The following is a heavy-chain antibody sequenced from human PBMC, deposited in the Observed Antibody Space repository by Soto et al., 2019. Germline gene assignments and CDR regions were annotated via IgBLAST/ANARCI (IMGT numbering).Heavy chain of an antibody. Sequence: SGTLSLTCAVYGGSFTGYYWSWIRQPPGKGLEWIGEINHSGSTNYNPSLKSRVTISVDTSQNQFSLNLSSVTAADTAVYYCARVRRLSLVPSDFDYWGQGTLVTVSS. CDR2: INHSGST. CDR1: GGSFTGYY. J-gene: IGHJ4*02. V-gene: IGHV4-34*01. D-gene: IGHD3-10*01. CDR3: ARVRRLSLVPSDFDY.